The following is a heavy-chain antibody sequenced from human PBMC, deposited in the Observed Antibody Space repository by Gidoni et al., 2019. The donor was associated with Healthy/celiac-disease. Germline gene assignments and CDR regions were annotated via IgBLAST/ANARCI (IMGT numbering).Heavy chain of an antibody. CDR1: GGTFSSYA. Sequence: QVQLVQSGAEVKKPGSSVKVSCKASGGTFSSYAISWVRQAPGHGLEWMGGIIPIFGTANYAQKFQGRVTITADESTGTAYMELSSLRSEDTAVYYCAFSRDIVVVPAAIPSVYSKEHNYYYYMDVWGKGTTVTVSS. V-gene: IGHV1-69*01. J-gene: IGHJ6*03. CDR2: IIPIFGTA. CDR3: AFSRDIVVVPAAIPSVYSKEHNYYYYMDV. D-gene: IGHD2-2*02.